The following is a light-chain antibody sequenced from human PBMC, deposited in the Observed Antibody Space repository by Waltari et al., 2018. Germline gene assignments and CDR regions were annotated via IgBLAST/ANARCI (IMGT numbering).Light chain of an antibody. CDR3: MHGGHWHYT. Sequence: VVLTQSPLSLPVTPGQPASIPCSSSQSLVYRDGNTYLNWFQQRPGQSPRRLLYKISNRDAGVPDRFSGSGSGTDFTLKISRVEAEDVGIYYCMHGGHWHYTFGQGTKLEIE. CDR1: QSLVYRDGNTY. J-gene: IGKJ2*01. CDR2: KIS. V-gene: IGKV2-30*01.